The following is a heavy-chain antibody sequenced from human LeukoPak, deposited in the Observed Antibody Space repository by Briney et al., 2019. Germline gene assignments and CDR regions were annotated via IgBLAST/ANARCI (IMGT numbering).Heavy chain of an antibody. CDR3: AKVIMSYCSSASCYSFDY. J-gene: IGHJ4*02. CDR1: GFTFSTYA. D-gene: IGHD2-2*01. Sequence: GGSLRLPCAASGFTFSTYAMSWVRQAPGKGLELVSGISVSGDTTYYVDSVKGRFTVSRDDSKNTLSLQMNSLRAEDTATYYFAKVIMSYCSSASCYSFDYWGQGTLVTVSS. V-gene: IGHV3-23*01. CDR2: ISVSGDTT.